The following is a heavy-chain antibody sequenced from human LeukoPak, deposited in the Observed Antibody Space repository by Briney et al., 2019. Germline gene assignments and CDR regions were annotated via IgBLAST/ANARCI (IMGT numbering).Heavy chain of an antibody. V-gene: IGHV3-66*04. CDR2: IYSGGST. J-gene: IGHJ4*02. D-gene: IGHD3-10*01. CDR3: ARHGSGSYYKSPFDY. Sequence: SGGSLRLSCAASGFTVSSNYMSWVRQAPGKGLEWVSVIYSGGSTYYADSVKGRFTISRDNSKNTLYLQMNSLRAEDTAVYYCARHGSGSYYKSPFDYWGQGTLVTVSS. CDR1: GFTVSSNY.